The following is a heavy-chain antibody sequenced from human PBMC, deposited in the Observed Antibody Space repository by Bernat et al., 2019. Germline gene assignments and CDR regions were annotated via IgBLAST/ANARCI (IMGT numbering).Heavy chain of an antibody. CDR3: ARVGLTTVTNYYYGMDV. V-gene: IGHV4-31*03. CDR1: GGSISSGSYY. CDR2: SYYSGST. Sequence: QVQLQESGPGLVKPSQTLSLTCTVSGGSISSGSYYWSWIRQHPGKGLEWIGYSYYSGSTYYNPSLKSRVTISVDTSKNQFSLGLSSVTAADTAVYYCARVGLTTVTNYYYGMDVWGQGTTVTVSS. D-gene: IGHD4-17*01. J-gene: IGHJ6*02.